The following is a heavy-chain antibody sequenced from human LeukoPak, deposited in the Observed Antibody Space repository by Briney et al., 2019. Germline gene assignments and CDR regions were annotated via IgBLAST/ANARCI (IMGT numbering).Heavy chain of an antibody. V-gene: IGHV3-7*03. CDR3: ASLDTAKQPLANH. Sequence: GGSLRLSCVASGLTVSNHWMSWVRQAPGKGLEWVANIREERGQEYYMDSVKGRFTISKNSAKNSLYLQMNTLRVEDTAMYYCASLDTAKQPLANHWGQGTLVTVSS. CDR1: GLTVSNHW. CDR2: IREERGQE. D-gene: IGHD5-18*01. J-gene: IGHJ5*02.